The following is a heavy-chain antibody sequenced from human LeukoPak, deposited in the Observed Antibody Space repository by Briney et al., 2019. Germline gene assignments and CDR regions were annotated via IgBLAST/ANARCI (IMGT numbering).Heavy chain of an antibody. CDR2: ISSSSSFV. J-gene: IGHJ4*02. D-gene: IGHD3-22*01. Sequence: GGSLRLSCAASGFTFSNYNMNWVRQAPGKGLEWVSSISSSSSFVYYADSVKGRFTISRDNAKNSLYLQMNSLRAEDTAVYYCAKNLGQWLDYWGQGTLVTVSS. CDR1: GFTFSNYN. CDR3: AKNLGQWLDY. V-gene: IGHV3-21*01.